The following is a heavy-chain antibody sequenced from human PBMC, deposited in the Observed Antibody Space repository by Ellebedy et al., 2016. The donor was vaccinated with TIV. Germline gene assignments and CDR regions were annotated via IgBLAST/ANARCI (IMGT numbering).Heavy chain of an antibody. V-gene: IGHV4-59*12. Sequence: SETLSLTCTVSGGSISSYYWSWIRQPPGKGLEWIGYIYYSGSTNYNPSLKSRVTMSVDTSKNQFSLKLSSVTAADTAVYYCARNLDWYFDLWGRGTLVTVSS. CDR1: GGSISSYY. CDR2: IYYSGST. CDR3: ARNLDWYFDL. J-gene: IGHJ2*01.